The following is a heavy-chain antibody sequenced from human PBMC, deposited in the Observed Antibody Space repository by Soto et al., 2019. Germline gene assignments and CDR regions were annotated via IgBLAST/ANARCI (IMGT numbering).Heavy chain of an antibody. CDR1: GFIFSSYG. Sequence: GGSLRLSCACSGFIFSSYGMHWVRQAPGKGLEWVAVISYDGSNKYYADSVKGRFTISRDNSKNTLYLQMNSLRAEDTAVYYCAKEPQHFYGDYFDYWGQGTLVTVSS. CDR2: ISYDGSNK. D-gene: IGHD4-17*01. J-gene: IGHJ4*02. CDR3: AKEPQHFYGDYFDY. V-gene: IGHV3-30*18.